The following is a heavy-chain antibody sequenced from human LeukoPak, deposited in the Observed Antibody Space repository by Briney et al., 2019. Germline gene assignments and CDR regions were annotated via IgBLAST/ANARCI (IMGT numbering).Heavy chain of an antibody. Sequence: PSETLSLTCTVSGGSISSYYWSWIRQPPGNGLEWIGYIYHSGSTYYNPSLKSRVTISVDRSKNQFSLKLSSVTAADTAVYYCARGKDYDILTDWGQGTLVTVSS. D-gene: IGHD3-9*01. CDR3: ARGKDYDILTD. CDR2: IYHSGST. J-gene: IGHJ4*02. V-gene: IGHV4-59*12. CDR1: GGSISSYY.